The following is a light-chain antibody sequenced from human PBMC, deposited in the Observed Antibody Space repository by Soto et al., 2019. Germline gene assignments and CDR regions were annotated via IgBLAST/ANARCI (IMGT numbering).Light chain of an antibody. CDR3: SSHTSISTWV. V-gene: IGLV2-14*01. CDR1: NRDVGAYNY. CDR2: EVT. J-gene: IGLJ3*02. Sequence: QSVLTQPASVSGSPGQSITISCTGTNRDVGAYNYVSWYQQHPGKAPKLIIHEVTNRPSGVSNRFSGSKSGNTASLTISGLQAEDEADYYCSSHTSISTWVFGGGTKLTVL.